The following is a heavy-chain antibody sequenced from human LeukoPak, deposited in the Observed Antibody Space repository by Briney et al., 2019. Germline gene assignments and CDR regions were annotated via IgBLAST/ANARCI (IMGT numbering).Heavy chain of an antibody. CDR1: GFTFSSYG. CDR3: AKDGILLWFGGPTDY. J-gene: IGHJ4*02. D-gene: IGHD3-10*01. Sequence: GGSLRLSCAASGFTFSSYGMHWVRQAPGKGLEWVAVIWYDGSNKYYADSVKGRFTISRDNSKNTLYLQMNSLRAEDTAVYYCAKDGILLWFGGPTDYWGQGTLVTVSS. CDR2: IWYDGSNK. V-gene: IGHV3-30*02.